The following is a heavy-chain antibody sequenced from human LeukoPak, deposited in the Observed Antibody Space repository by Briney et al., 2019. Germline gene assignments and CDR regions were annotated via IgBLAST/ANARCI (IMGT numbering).Heavy chain of an antibody. CDR3: ARGRRWLQVQNAFDI. CDR2: IYTSGST. V-gene: IGHV4-61*02. Sequence: SETLSLTCTVSGGSISSGSYYWSWIRQPAGKGLEWIGRIYTSGSTNYNPSLKSRVTISVDTSKNQFSLKLSSVTAADTAVYYCARGRRWLQVQNAFDIWGQGTMVTVSS. J-gene: IGHJ3*02. CDR1: GGSISSGSYY. D-gene: IGHD5-24*01.